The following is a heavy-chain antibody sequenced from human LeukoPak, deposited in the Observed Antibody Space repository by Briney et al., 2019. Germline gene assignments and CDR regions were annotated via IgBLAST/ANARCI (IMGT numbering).Heavy chain of an antibody. V-gene: IGHV3-48*04. CDR3: ARDHNWGFDY. Sequence: GGSLRLSCETSGFTFSTYSMNWVRQAPGKGLEWVSYISNDDIFYADSVEGRFTISRDNAKSSVYLQMNSLRADDTAVYYCARDHNWGFDYWGRGTLVSASS. J-gene: IGHJ4*02. D-gene: IGHD7-27*01. CDR2: ISNDDI. CDR1: GFTFSTYS.